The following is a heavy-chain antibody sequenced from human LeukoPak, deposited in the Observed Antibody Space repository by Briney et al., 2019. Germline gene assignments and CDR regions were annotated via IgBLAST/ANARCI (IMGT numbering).Heavy chain of an antibody. V-gene: IGHV4-34*01. J-gene: IGHJ4*02. CDR1: GGSFSGYY. CDR3: ARVDDFWSGYWEY. Sequence: SETLSLTCAVYGGSFSGYYWSWIRQPPGKGLEWIGEINHSGSTNYNPSLKSRVTISVDTSKNQFSLKLSSVTAADTAVYYCARVDDFWSGYWEYWGQGTLVTVSS. CDR2: INHSGST. D-gene: IGHD3-3*01.